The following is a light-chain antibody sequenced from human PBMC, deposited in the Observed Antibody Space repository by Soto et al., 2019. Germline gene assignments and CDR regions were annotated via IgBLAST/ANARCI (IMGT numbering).Light chain of an antibody. Sequence: EIVLTQSPGTLSLSPGQRATLSCRASQSVSSGNLAWYQQKPGQAPRLLIYGTSNRATGIPDRFTGSGSGTDFTLTISRLEPEDFAVYYCQQYGSSPGTFGQGTKVDIK. V-gene: IGKV3-20*01. J-gene: IGKJ1*01. CDR3: QQYGSSPGT. CDR2: GTS. CDR1: QSVSSGN.